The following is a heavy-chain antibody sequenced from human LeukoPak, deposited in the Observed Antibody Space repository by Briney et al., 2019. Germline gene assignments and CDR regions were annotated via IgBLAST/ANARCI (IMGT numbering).Heavy chain of an antibody. CDR1: GGSISSSSYY. J-gene: IGHJ3*02. D-gene: IGHD5-24*01. Sequence: SETLSLTCTVSGGSISSSSYYWGWIRQPPGKGLEWIGSIYYSRSTYYNPSLKSRVTISVDTSKNQFSLKLSSVTAADTAVYYCARHPPTILDAFDIWGQGTMVTVSS. CDR2: IYYSRST. CDR3: ARHPPTILDAFDI. V-gene: IGHV4-39*01.